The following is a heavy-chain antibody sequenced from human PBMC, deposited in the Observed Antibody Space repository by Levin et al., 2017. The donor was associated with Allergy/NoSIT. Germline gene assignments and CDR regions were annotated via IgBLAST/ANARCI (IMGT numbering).Heavy chain of an antibody. CDR2: IYSGGST. D-gene: IGHD4-17*01. V-gene: IGHV3-66*01. J-gene: IGHJ4*02. CDR3: ARGRRDYGDYNDY. CDR1: GFTVSSNY. Sequence: GESLKISCAASGFTVSSNYMSWVRQAPGKGLEWVSVIYSGGSTYYADSVKGRFTISRDNSKNTLYLQMNSLRAEDTAVYYCARGRRDYGDYNDYWGQGTLVTVSS.